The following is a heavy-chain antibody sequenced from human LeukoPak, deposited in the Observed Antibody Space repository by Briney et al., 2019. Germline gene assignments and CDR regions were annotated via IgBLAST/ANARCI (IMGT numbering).Heavy chain of an antibody. CDR3: VSLAEGDSGRGS. J-gene: IGHJ5*02. Sequence: KPSETLSLTCTVSSASVSSSRYHWMRIRQPPGKGLEYIGNILYSGRTDYKPSLQSRATISLDTSNNQFSLTLRSVTAADTAMFYCVSLAEGDSGRGSWGQGTLVTVSS. V-gene: IGHV4-61*01. D-gene: IGHD3-10*01. CDR2: ILYSGRT. CDR1: SASVSSSRYH.